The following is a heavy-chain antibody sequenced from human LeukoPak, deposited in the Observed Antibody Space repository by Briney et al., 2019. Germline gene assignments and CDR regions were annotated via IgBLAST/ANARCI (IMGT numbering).Heavy chain of an antibody. CDR3: ARAGTVVDYDPSDAFDV. V-gene: IGHV3-74*01. J-gene: IGHJ3*01. CDR2: INSDGSTA. CDR1: GITFSTYW. D-gene: IGHD3-22*01. Sequence: GGSLRLSCAASGITFSTYWMHWVRQAPGKGLVWVSRINSDGSTASYVDSVEGRFTISRDNAKNTLYLQMNSLRAEDTAVYYCARAGTVVDYDPSDAFDVWGQGTMVTVSS.